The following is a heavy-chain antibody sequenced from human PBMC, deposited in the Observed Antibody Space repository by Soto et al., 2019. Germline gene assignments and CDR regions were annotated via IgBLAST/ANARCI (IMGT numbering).Heavy chain of an antibody. CDR2: IYSGGST. CDR3: ARVYQVTNGMGDAFDI. D-gene: IGHD2-8*01. CDR1: GFTVSSNY. V-gene: IGHV3-66*01. Sequence: EVQLVESGGGLVQPGGSLRLSCAASGFTVSSNYMSWVRQAPGKGLEWVSVIYSGGSTYYADSVKGRFTISRDNSKNTLYLQMNSLRAEDTAVYYCARVYQVTNGMGDAFDIWGQGTMVTVSS. J-gene: IGHJ3*02.